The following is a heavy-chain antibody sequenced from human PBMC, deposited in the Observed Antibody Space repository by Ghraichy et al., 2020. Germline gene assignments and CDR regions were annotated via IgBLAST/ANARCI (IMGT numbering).Heavy chain of an antibody. CDR3: ARGLYGSGTYYNFPDY. CDR2: IIPNSGGT. CDR1: GYSFTDYF. D-gene: IGHD3-10*01. V-gene: IGHV1-2*06. Sequence: ASVKVSCKASGYSFTDYFVHWVPQAPGQGLEWMGRIIPNSGGTNYAQKFQGRVTMTRDTSITTAYMELRRVNSDDTAVYYCARGLYGSGTYYNFPDYWGQGALVTVSS. J-gene: IGHJ4*02.